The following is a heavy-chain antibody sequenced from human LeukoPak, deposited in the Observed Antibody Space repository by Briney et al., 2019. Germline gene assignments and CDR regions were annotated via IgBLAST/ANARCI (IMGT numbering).Heavy chain of an antibody. CDR2: MNPNSGNT. J-gene: IGHJ5*02. V-gene: IGHV1-8*03. D-gene: IGHD3-22*01. CDR1: GYTFTSYD. CDR3: ARTPYYYDSSGYYQHWFDP. Sequence: ASVKVSCKASGYTFTSYDINWVRQATGQGLEWMGWMNPNSGNTGYAQKFQGRDTITRNTSISTAYMELSSLRSEDTAVYYCARTPYYYDSSGYYQHWFDPWGQGTLVTVSS.